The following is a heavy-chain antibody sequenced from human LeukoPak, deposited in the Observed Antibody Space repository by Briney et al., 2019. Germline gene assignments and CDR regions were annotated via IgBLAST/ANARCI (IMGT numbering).Heavy chain of an antibody. Sequence: GGSLRLSCAASGFTFSNYWMSWVRQAPGKGLEWVANIREDGSEKYYVDSVKGQFTISRDNAKNSLFLQMDSLRAEDTAGYYCARDLAGXXYGXXSSFD. CDR2: IREDGSEK. J-gene: IGHJ4*01. CDR3: ARDLAGXXYGXXSSFD. D-gene: IGHD3-10*01. CDR1: GFTFSNYW. V-gene: IGHV3-7*01.